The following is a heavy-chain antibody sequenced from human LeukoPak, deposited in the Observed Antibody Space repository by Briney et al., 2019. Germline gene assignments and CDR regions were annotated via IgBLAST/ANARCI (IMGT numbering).Heavy chain of an antibody. CDR1: GDTFSSYA. Sequence: SVKVSCKASGDTFSSYAISWVRQAPGQGLEWMGEIIPIFGTANYAQKFQGRVTITADESTSTAYMELSSLRSEDTAVYYCARDYYYDSSGYYFDGYYGMDVWGQGTTVTVSS. V-gene: IGHV1-69*13. D-gene: IGHD3-22*01. J-gene: IGHJ6*02. CDR2: IIPIFGTA. CDR3: ARDYYYDSSGYYFDGYYGMDV.